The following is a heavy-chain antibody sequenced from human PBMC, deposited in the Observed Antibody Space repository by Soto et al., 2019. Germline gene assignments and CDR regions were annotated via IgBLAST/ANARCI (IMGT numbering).Heavy chain of an antibody. D-gene: IGHD2-2*01. J-gene: IGHJ6*02. CDR2: IYYSGSN. V-gene: IGHV4-39*01. CDR3: ARIDIVVVPAAPDRYSYYYGMDV. Sequence: KASETLSLTCTVSGGSISSTTYYWGWIRQPPGKGLEWIGSIYYSGSNHYNPSLKSRVTISVDTSKNQFSLKLSSVTAADTAVYYCARIDIVVVPAAPDRYSYYYGMDVWGQGTTVTVSS. CDR1: GGSISSTTYY.